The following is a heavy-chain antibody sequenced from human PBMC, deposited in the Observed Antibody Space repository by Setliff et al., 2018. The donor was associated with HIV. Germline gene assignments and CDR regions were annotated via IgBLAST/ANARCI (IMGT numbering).Heavy chain of an antibody. V-gene: IGHV3-7*03. CDR2: INEDGTKK. D-gene: IGHD2-8*01. CDR1: GFTFTNYA. CDR3: ARGLERTNALFGVLSIWLDS. Sequence: GGSLRLSCEATGFTFTNYAMNWVRQAPGKGLEWAATINEDGTKKYYGASVKGRFTISRDNAKKSLYLQMNSLRAEDTAVYFCARGLERTNALFGVLSIWLDSWGQGTLVTVSS. J-gene: IGHJ5*01.